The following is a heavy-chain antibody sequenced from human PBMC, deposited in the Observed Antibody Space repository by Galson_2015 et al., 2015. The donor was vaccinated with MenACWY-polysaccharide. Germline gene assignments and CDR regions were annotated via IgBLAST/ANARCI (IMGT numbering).Heavy chain of an antibody. CDR1: GFSFATHS. J-gene: IGHJ4*02. CDR2: ISSSGSTV. D-gene: IGHD3-22*01. CDR3: SGDHDRGGYYNSFDY. Sequence: SLRLSCAASGFSFATHSMNWVRQAPGKGLEWISYISSSGSTVYYADSVKGRFIISRDNAKNSLYLQMYSLRDEDTGIYYCSGDHDRGGYYNSFDYSGQGTLVTVSS. V-gene: IGHV3-48*02.